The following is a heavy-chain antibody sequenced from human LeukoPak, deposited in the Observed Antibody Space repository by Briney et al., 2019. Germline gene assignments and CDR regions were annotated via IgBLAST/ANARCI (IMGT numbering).Heavy chain of an antibody. CDR2: IIPILGIA. V-gene: IGHV1-69*04. D-gene: IGHD2-21*02. CDR1: GGTFSSYA. Sequence: SVKVSCKASGGTFSSYAISWVRQAPGQGLEWMGRIIPILGIANYAQKFQGRVTITADKSTSTAYMELSSLRSEDTAVYYCARGLSTAITLFDYWGRGTLVTVSS. CDR3: ARGLSTAITLFDY. J-gene: IGHJ4*02.